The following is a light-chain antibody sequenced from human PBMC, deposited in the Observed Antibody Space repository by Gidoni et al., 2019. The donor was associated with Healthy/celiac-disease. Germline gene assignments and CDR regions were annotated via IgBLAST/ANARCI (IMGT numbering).Light chain of an antibody. CDR1: QSGSSSY. V-gene: IGKV3-20*01. CDR2: GAS. J-gene: IGKJ2*01. Sequence: EILFTPSPGTLSLSPGERATLSCRASQSGSSSYLAWYQQKPGQAPRLLIYGASSRATGIPDRFSGSGSGTDFTLTISRLEPEDFAVYYCQQYGSSLPYTFGQGTKLEIK. CDR3: QQYGSSLPYT.